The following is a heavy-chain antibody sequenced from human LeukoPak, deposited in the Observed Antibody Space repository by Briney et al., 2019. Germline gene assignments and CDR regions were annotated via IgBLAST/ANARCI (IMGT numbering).Heavy chain of an antibody. D-gene: IGHD5/OR15-5a*01. CDR3: ARVVSLYDWAFDY. J-gene: IGHJ4*02. Sequence: ASVKVSCKASGYTFTSYAMHWVRQAPGQRLEWMGWINPNSGGANYAQKFQGWVTMTRDTSISTAYMELSRLRSDDTAVYYCARVVSLYDWAFDYWGQGTLVTVSS. CDR2: INPNSGGA. CDR1: GYTFTSYA. V-gene: IGHV1-2*04.